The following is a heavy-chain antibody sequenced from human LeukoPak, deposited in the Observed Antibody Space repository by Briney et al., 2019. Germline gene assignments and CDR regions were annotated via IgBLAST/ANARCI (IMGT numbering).Heavy chain of an antibody. V-gene: IGHV4-34*01. D-gene: IGHD3-16*01. J-gene: IGHJ3*02. CDR3: ARHWVVRRAFDI. CDR2: INHSGST. CDR1: GGSFSGYY. Sequence: SETLSLTCAVYGGSFSGYYWSWIRQPPGKGLEWIGEINHSGSTNYNPSLKSRVTISVDTSKNQFSLKLSSVTAADTAVYYCARHWVVRRAFDIWGQGTMVTVSS.